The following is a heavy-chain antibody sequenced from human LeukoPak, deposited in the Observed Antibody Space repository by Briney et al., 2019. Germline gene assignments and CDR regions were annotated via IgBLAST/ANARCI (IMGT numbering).Heavy chain of an antibody. CDR2: IYTSGST. V-gene: IGHV4-61*02. CDR1: GGSISSGSYY. J-gene: IGHJ4*02. CDR3: ARGDGGIRRGLDH. D-gene: IGHD4-23*01. Sequence: SETLSLTCTVSGGSISSGSYYWSWIRQPAGKGLEWIGRIYTSGSTDYNPSLKSRLTISVDTSKNQFSLRLNSVTAADTAVYYCARGDGGIRRGLDHWGQGTLVTVSS.